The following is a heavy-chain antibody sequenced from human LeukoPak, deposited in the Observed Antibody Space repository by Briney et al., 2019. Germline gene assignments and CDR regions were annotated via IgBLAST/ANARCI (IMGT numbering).Heavy chain of an antibody. V-gene: IGHV1-2*02. J-gene: IGHJ5*02. D-gene: IGHD2-2*01. CDR2: INPNSRGT. CDR1: GYTFTGYY. CDR3: ARGSSTSSAPRKDWIDP. Sequence: ASVKVSCKASGYTFTGYYMHWVRQAPGQGLEWMGWINPNSRGTNYAQTLHGRVTMTRDTSISTAYMELSRLRSDDTAVYYGARGSSTSSAPRKDWIDPWGQGTLVTVSS.